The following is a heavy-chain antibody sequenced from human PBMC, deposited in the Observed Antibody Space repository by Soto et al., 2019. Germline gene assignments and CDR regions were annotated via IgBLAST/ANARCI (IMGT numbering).Heavy chain of an antibody. J-gene: IGHJ4*02. CDR2: VNPDGTIT. Sequence: GGSLSLSCAASGYTFSHYWMHWVRQAPGKGLVWVSRVNPDGTITTYADSVKGRFTISRDNAKNTLYLQMNSLRAEDTAVYYCAKDKYWNGPFDYWGQGTLVSVSS. V-gene: IGHV3-74*01. D-gene: IGHD1-1*01. CDR1: GYTFSHYW. CDR3: AKDKYWNGPFDY.